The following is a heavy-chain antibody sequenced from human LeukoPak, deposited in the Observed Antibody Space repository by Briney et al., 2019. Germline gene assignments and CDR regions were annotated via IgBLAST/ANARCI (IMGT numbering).Heavy chain of an antibody. J-gene: IGHJ4*02. V-gene: IGHV3-7*01. CDR2: IKQDGSEK. CDR1: GFPFSSYW. D-gene: IGHD2-21*02. Sequence: GGSLRLSCAASGFPFSSYWMNWVRQAPGKGLEWVANIKQDGSEKHYVDSVKGRFTISRVNARTSLYLQMDSLRAEDTAVYFCARDGRDSPFADWGQGALVTVSS. CDR3: ARDGRDSPFAD.